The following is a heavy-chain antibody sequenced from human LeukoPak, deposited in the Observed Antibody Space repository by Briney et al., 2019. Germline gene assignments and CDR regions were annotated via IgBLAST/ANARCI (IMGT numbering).Heavy chain of an antibody. Sequence: PSETLSLTCTVSAYSINSPYNWGWIRQSPGQGLEWIGIINHRGSTSYNPSLRSRVTISVDTSKNQFSLKVSSATATDTAVYYCARVTIGNGSSWFPSLGASNDAFDIWGQGTMVTVSS. J-gene: IGHJ3*02. CDR2: INHRGST. D-gene: IGHD6-13*01. V-gene: IGHV4-38-2*02. CDR1: AYSINSPYN. CDR3: ARVTIGNGSSWFPSLGASNDAFDI.